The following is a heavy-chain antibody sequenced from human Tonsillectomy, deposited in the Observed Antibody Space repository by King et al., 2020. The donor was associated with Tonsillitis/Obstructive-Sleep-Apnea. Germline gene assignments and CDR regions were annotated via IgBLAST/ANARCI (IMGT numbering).Heavy chain of an antibody. CDR3: AKDPGWVSTSPYYYYGMYV. V-gene: IGHV3-30*18. Sequence: VQLVESGGGVVQPGRSLRLSCAASGFTFSSYGMHWVRQAPGKGLEWVAVISSDGSNKYYADSVKGRFTISRDNSQNTLYLQMNSPRAEDTGVFYCAKDPGWVSTSPYYYYGMYVWGQGTTVTVSS. CDR1: GFTFSSYG. J-gene: IGHJ6*02. D-gene: IGHD2-2*01. CDR2: ISSDGSNK.